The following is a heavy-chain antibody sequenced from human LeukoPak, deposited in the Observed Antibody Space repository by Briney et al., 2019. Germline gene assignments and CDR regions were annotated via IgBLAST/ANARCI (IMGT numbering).Heavy chain of an antibody. V-gene: IGHV3-23*01. J-gene: IGHJ4*02. CDR3: ARRVGGTPDY. CDR2: IGGDGRGT. D-gene: IGHD1-26*01. CDR1: GFTFSNHA. Sequence: PGGSLRLSCTASGFTFSNHAMTWVRQAPGKGLEWVSAIGGDGRGTDYADSVKGRFTISRDNSKNTLYLEMNSLRADDTARYYCARRVGGTPDYWGPGTLVTASS.